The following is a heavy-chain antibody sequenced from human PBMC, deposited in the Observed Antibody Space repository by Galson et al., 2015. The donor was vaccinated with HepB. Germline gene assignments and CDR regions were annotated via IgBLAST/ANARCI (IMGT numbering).Heavy chain of an antibody. CDR2: IKQDGSEK. Sequence: SLRLSCAASGFTLSNYWMSWVRQAPGKGPEWVANIKQDGSEKYYVDSAKGRFTISRDNAKNSVYLQMNSLLAEDTAVYYCARSSEVFDYWGQGTLVTVSS. J-gene: IGHJ4*02. V-gene: IGHV3-7*01. CDR3: ARSSEVFDY. D-gene: IGHD3-10*01. CDR1: GFTLSNYW.